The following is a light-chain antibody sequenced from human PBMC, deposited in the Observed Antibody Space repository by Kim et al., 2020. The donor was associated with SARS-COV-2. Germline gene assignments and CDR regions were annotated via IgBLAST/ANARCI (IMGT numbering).Light chain of an antibody. V-gene: IGKV1-33*01. J-gene: IGKJ4*01. CDR2: GAS. Sequence: DIQMTQSPSSLSASVGDRVTITCQASQDIDNYLNWYQQKPGKAPKLLIYGASDWEAGVPSRFSGSGSGTHFTFTITSLQPDDVATYYCQKYSHDTVAFGGGTKVDIK. CDR3: QKYSHDTVA. CDR1: QDIDNY.